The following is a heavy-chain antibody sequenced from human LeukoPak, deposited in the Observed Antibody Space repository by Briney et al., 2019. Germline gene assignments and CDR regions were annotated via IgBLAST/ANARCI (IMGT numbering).Heavy chain of an antibody. V-gene: IGHV3-74*01. CDR2: INSDGSST. J-gene: IGHJ4*02. CDR3: ARSVECYDSSGPEDY. D-gene: IGHD3-22*01. CDR1: GYTFSSYC. Sequence: PGGSLRLSCAASGYTFSSYCMHWIRQAPGKGLVWVSRINSDGSSTSYADSVKGRFTISRDNAKNALYLQMNSPAAEDTAVYYRARSVECYDSSGPEDYWGQGTLVTVSS.